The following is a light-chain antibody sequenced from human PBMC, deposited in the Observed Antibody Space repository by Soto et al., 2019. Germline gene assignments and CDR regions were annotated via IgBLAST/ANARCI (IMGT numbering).Light chain of an antibody. CDR1: QSTSSY. CDR3: QQSYSTPET. CDR2: AAS. V-gene: IGKV1-39*01. Sequence: DIQMTQSPSSLSASVGDRVTITCRASQSTSSYLNWYQQKPGKAPKLLLYAASSLQSGVPSRFSGSGSGTDFTLTISSLQPEDVATYYCQQSYSTPETFGQGTKVEIK. J-gene: IGKJ1*01.